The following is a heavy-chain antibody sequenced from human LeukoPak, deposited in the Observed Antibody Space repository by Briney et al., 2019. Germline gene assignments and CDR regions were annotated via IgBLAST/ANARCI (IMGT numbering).Heavy chain of an antibody. D-gene: IGHD6-13*01. Sequence: GGSLRLSCAASGFTFSSYAMSWVRQAPGKGLEWVSAISDSGGSTYYADSVKGRFSISTDNSKNTLYLQMNSLRAEDTAVYYCAKVSGSSWYGGAFDIWGQGTMVTVSS. J-gene: IGHJ3*02. CDR2: ISDSGGST. CDR3: AKVSGSSWYGGAFDI. CDR1: GFTFSSYA. V-gene: IGHV3-23*01.